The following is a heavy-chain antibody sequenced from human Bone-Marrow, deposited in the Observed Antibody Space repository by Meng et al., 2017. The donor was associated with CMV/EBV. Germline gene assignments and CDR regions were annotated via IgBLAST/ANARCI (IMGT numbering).Heavy chain of an antibody. CDR1: GFTFDDYG. D-gene: IGHD7-27*01. V-gene: IGHV3-20*04. CDR2: INWNGGST. Sequence: ESLKISWAASGFTFDDYGMSWVRQAPGKGLEWVSGINWNGGSTGYADSVKGRFTISRDNAKNSLYLQMNSLRAEDTALYYCARPITGGDAFDIWGQGTMVTVSS. CDR3: ARPITGGDAFDI. J-gene: IGHJ3*02.